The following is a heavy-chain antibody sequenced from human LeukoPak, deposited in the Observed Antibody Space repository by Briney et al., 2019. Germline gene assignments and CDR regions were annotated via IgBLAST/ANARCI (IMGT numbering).Heavy chain of an antibody. CDR3: ARSAAAGLIDY. CDR1: GGSISSYY. Sequence: SPTLFLTCTVSGGSISSYYWSWIRQAAGQVVEWIERIYTSGSTNYNPSLKSRVTMSVDTSKNQFFLKLSSVTAADTAVYYCARSAAAGLIDYWGQGTLVTVCS. J-gene: IGHJ4*02. V-gene: IGHV4-4*07. CDR2: IYTSGST. D-gene: IGHD6-13*01.